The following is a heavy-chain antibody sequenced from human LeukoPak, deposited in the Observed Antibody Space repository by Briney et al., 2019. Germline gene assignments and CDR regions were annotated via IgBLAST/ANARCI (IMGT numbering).Heavy chain of an antibody. CDR1: GFTFSSYS. D-gene: IGHD3-22*01. J-gene: IGHJ4*02. CDR3: ARTYYYDSSGYYDYFDY. Sequence: GGSLRLSCAASGFTFSSYSMNWVRQAPGKGLEWVSSISSSSSYIYYADSVKGRFTISRDNAKNSLYLQMNSLRADDTAVYYCARTYYYDSSGYYDYFDYWGQGTLVTVSS. V-gene: IGHV3-21*03. CDR2: ISSSSSYI.